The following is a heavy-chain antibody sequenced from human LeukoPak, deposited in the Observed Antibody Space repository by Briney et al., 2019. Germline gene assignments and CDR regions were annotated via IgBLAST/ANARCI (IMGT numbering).Heavy chain of an antibody. J-gene: IGHJ6*03. D-gene: IGHD2/OR15-2a*01. V-gene: IGHV4-59*02. CDR1: GFTVSSNY. Sequence: PGGSLRLSCAASGFTVSSNYMSWIRQPPGKGLEWIGYIYYSGSTNYNPSLKSRVTISVDTSKNQFSLKLSSVTAADTAVYYCGQSAVGHYYYYYMDVWGKGTTVTVSS. CDR2: IYYSGST. CDR3: GQSAVGHYYYYYMDV.